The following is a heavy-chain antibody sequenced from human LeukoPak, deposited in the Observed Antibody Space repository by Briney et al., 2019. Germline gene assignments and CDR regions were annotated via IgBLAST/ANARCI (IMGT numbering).Heavy chain of an antibody. D-gene: IGHD6-13*01. Sequence: GASVKVSCKASGSSFTGYYMHWVRQAPGQGLEWMGWINPNSGGTNYAQKFQGRVTMTRDTSISTAYMELSRLRSDDTAVYYCAREVISSSWFPFDYWGQGTLVTVSS. V-gene: IGHV1-2*02. CDR2: INPNSGGT. CDR1: GSSFTGYY. J-gene: IGHJ4*02. CDR3: AREVISSSWFPFDY.